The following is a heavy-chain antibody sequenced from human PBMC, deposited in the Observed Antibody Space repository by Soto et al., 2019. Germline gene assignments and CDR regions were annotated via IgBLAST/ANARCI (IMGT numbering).Heavy chain of an antibody. D-gene: IGHD3-22*01. CDR2: INAYNGNT. J-gene: IGHJ4*02. Sequence: QVQLVQSGAEVKKPGASVKVSCKASGYTFSNYGISWVRQAPGQGLEWMGWINAYNGNTDYAQKLQGRVTMTTDTTXXTADMERGSRRSDDTAVYYCARALQGGYGHTTLAYWGQGTLVTVSS. V-gene: IGHV1-18*01. CDR3: ARALQGGYGHTTLAY. CDR1: GYTFSNYG.